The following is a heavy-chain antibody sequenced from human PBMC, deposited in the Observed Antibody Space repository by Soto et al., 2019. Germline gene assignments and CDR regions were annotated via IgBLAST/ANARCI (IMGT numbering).Heavy chain of an antibody. V-gene: IGHV3-30-3*01. J-gene: IGHJ3*02. CDR3: AWTAGGRVRGALDI. Sequence: QVHLEESGGGVVQPGTSLRLSCVASGFTFSSYGMHWVRQAPGKGLEWVAVIPNTENKKYYADSVKGRFTISRDNSQNTLFLQMDSLMSEDTAMNYCAWTAGGRVRGALDIWGQGTMVTVS. CDR2: IPNTENKK. CDR1: GFTFSSYG. D-gene: IGHD6-13*01.